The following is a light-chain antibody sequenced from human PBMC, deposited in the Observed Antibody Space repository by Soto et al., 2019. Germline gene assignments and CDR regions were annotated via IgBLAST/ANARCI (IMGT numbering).Light chain of an antibody. CDR2: EFT. CDR1: SADIGGHNY. J-gene: IGLJ1*01. Sequence: QSALTQPPSASGSPGQSVTISCTGTSADIGGHNYVSWYQQHPGKAPKVIIYEFTKRPSGVPDRFSGSQSGNTASLTVSGLQAEDEAEYYCRSVAGSDNPFVFGTGTKLTVL. CDR3: RSVAGSDNPFV. V-gene: IGLV2-8*01.